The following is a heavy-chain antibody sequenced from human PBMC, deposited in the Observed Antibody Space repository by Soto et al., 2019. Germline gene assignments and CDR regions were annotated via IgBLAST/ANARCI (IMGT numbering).Heavy chain of an antibody. J-gene: IGHJ4*02. CDR2: IIPIFGTA. V-gene: IGHV1-69*01. D-gene: IGHD6-13*01. CDR1: GGTFSSYA. CDR3: ARVRWAAADHYFDY. Sequence: QVQLVQSGAEVKKPGSSVKVSCKASGGTFSSYAISWVRQAPGQGLEWMGGIIPIFGTANYAQKFQGRVSNTADESRSTACMELCSLRSEDTAVYYCARVRWAAADHYFDYWGQGTLVTVSS.